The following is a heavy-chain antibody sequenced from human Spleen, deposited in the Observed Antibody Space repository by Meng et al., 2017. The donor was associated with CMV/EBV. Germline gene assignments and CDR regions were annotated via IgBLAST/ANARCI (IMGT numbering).Heavy chain of an antibody. CDR3: ARRPGITGRVDY. CDR1: GGTFSSYT. D-gene: IGHD1-20*01. CDR2: IIPILGIA. J-gene: IGHJ4*02. Sequence: CKASGGTFSSYTISWVRQAPGQGLEWMGRIIPILGIANYAQKFQGRVTIPADKSTSTAYMELSTLKASDTATYYCARRPGITGRVDYWGQGTLVTVSS. V-gene: IGHV1-69*02.